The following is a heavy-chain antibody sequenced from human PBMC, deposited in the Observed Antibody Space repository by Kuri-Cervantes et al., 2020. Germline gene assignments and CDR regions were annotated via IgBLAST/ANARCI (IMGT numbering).Heavy chain of an antibody. CDR2: IIPIFGTA. J-gene: IGHJ4*02. CDR1: GGTFSSYA. V-gene: IGHV1-69*05. CDR3: ARGDGYSYGYEVFDY. Sequence: SVKVSCKASGGTFSSYAISWVRQAPGQGLEWMGGIIPIFGTANYAQKFQGRVTITTDESTSTAYMELSSLRSEDTAMYYCARGDGYSYGYEVFDYWGQGTLVTVSS. D-gene: IGHD5-18*01.